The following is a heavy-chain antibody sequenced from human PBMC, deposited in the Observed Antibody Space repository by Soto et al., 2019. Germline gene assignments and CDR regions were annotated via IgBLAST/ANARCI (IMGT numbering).Heavy chain of an antibody. CDR1: GGSISSGGYY. CDR2: IYYSGST. CDR3: ARGYYDFLSGYVLGYFDL. V-gene: IGHV4-31*03. D-gene: IGHD3-3*01. J-gene: IGHJ2*01. Sequence: QVQLQESGPGLVKPSQTLSLTCTVSGGSISSGGYYWSWIRQHPGKGLEWIGYIYYSGSTYYNPSLKSRVTTSVDTSKNQFSLKLSSVTAADTAGYYCARGYYDFLSGYVLGYFDLWGRGTLVTVSS.